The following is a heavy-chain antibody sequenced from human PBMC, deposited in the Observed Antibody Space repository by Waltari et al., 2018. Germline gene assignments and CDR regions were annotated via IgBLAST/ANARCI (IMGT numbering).Heavy chain of an antibody. D-gene: IGHD6-13*01. CDR1: GYIFTDYY. J-gene: IGHJ4*02. Sequence: QVQLLQSAAELKKPGTSVKVSCKASGYIFTDYYMHWVRQAPGQGLEWMGWINPNTGDTKFAPKFQGRVTMTWDTSISTIDMEITGLTSDDTAVFYCARDGLNTSSWYSDFWGQGTLVSVSS. CDR2: INPNTGDT. V-gene: IGHV1-2*02. CDR3: ARDGLNTSSWYSDF.